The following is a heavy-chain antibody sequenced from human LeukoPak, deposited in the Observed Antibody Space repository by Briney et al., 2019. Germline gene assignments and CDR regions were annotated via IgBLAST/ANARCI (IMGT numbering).Heavy chain of an antibody. CDR2: IYYSGST. CDR1: GGSISSGGWY. J-gene: IGHJ6*02. V-gene: IGHV4-31*03. D-gene: IGHD3-10*01. CDR3: ARGPHYGAGGSYGMDV. Sequence: SQTLSHTRTVSGGSISSGGWYWSWIRQHPGKGLEWIGYIYYSGSTYYNPSLKSRVTISVDTSKNQFSLKLSSVTAADTAVYYCARGPHYGAGGSYGMDVWGQGNTVTVSS.